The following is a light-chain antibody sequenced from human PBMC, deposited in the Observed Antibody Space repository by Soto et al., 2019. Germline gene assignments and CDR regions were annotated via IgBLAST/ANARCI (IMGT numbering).Light chain of an antibody. Sequence: QSALTQPASVSGSPGQSITISCTGTSSDVGSYNYVSWYQQHPGEAPKVMIYHVSSRPSGVSTRFSGSKSGNTASLTISGLQAEDEAQYYCSSRTSATTVVFGGGTKLTVL. CDR3: SSRTSATTVV. CDR1: SSDVGSYNY. V-gene: IGLV2-14*03. J-gene: IGLJ3*02. CDR2: HVS.